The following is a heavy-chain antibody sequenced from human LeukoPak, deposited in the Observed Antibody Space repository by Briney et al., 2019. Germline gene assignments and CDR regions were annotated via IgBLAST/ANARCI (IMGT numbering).Heavy chain of an antibody. CDR1: GFTFSSYG. CDR2: IRYDGSNK. Sequence: GGSLRLSCAASGFTFSSYGMHWVRQAPGKGLEWVAFIRYDGSNKYYADSVKGRFTISRDNSKNTLYLQMNSLRAEDTAVYYCAKVRGYYYDSSGYIDYWGQGTLVTVSS. D-gene: IGHD3-22*01. CDR3: AKVRGYYYDSSGYIDY. V-gene: IGHV3-30*02. J-gene: IGHJ4*02.